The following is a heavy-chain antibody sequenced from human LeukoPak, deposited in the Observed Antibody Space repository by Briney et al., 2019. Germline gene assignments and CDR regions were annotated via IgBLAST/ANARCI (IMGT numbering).Heavy chain of an antibody. CDR2: IYYSGST. CDR1: GGSIGSYY. Sequence: SETLSLTCTVSGGSIGSYYWSWIRQPPGKGLEWIGYIYYSGSTNYNPPLKSRVTISVDTSKNQFSLKLSSVTAADTAVYYCARAGYSYGYGYWGQGTLVTVSS. CDR3: ARAGYSYGYGY. J-gene: IGHJ4*02. D-gene: IGHD5-18*01. V-gene: IGHV4-59*01.